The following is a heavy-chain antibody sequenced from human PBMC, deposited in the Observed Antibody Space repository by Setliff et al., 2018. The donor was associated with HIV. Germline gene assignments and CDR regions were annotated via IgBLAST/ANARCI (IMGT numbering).Heavy chain of an antibody. CDR3: ARDRLPKWGSHYTY. CDR2: INPNNDDT. Sequence: ASVKVSCKASGYTFTDYYLHWVRQAPGQGLEWMGWINPNNDDTKSAQKFQGRVTMTRDTPISTAYMELSSLRSDDTAVYYCARDRLPKWGSHYTYWGQGTMVTVSS. CDR1: GYTFTDYY. V-gene: IGHV1-2*02. J-gene: IGHJ4*02. D-gene: IGHD3-3*01.